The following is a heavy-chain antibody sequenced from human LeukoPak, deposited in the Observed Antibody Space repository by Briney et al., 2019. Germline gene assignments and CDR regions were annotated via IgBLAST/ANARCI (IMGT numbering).Heavy chain of an antibody. CDR3: VSPRGFSYGYFDY. D-gene: IGHD5-18*01. V-gene: IGHV4-39*01. J-gene: IGHJ4*02. Sequence: PSETPSLTCTVSGGSISSSSAYWGWTRQPPGKGLEWIGSIYYSKNTYYNPSLKSRVTISADTSKNQFSLTLGSVSATDTAVYYCVSPRGFSYGYFDYWGQGTLVTVSS. CDR1: GGSISSSSAY. CDR2: IYYSKNT.